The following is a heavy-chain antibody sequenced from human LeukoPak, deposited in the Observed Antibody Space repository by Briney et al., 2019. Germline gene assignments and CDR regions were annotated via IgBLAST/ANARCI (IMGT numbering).Heavy chain of an antibody. V-gene: IGHV3-7*01. CDR1: GIRFTTHW. D-gene: IGHD3-3*01. J-gene: IGHJ4*02. CDR3: ASAYASYDFWSGYENFDF. Sequence: GGSLRLSCAASGIRFTTHWMNWVRQAPGKGLEWVASIRQDGGEKKYVDSVKGRFTISRDLAQNSLFLQMNSLRAEDTAVYYCASAYASYDFWSGYENFDFWGQGTLVTVSS. CDR2: IRQDGGEK.